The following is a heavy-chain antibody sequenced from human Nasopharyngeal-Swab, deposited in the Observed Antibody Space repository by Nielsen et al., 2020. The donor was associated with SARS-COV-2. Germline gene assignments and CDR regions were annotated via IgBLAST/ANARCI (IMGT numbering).Heavy chain of an antibody. CDR1: GDRVSNDRVA. V-gene: IGHV6-1*01. Sequence: QTHSLTRAISGDRVSNDRVAWNWIRQTPSRGLEWLGRTYYRSEWYNDYAVSVKSRITIKPDPSTNQFSLQLNSVTPEDTAVYYCARDEGAHNSWGQGTLVTVSS. CDR2: TYYRSEWYN. CDR3: ARDEGAHNS. D-gene: IGHD3-16*01. J-gene: IGHJ4*02.